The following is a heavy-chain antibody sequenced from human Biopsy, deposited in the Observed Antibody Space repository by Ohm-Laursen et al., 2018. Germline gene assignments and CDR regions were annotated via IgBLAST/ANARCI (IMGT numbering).Heavy chain of an antibody. J-gene: IGHJ3*01. CDR1: GYAVNDYF. CDR2: ISPNSGGT. Sequence: SVKVSCKSSGYAVNDYFLHWLRQAPGQGPEWMGWISPNSGGTNHAQKFQGRVTMTTDTSTSTVYLELRRLISDDTAVYYCARDIMNRIAGLVARSDVFDVWGQGTLVTVSS. V-gene: IGHV1-2*02. CDR3: ARDIMNRIAGLVARSDVFDV. D-gene: IGHD3-16*01.